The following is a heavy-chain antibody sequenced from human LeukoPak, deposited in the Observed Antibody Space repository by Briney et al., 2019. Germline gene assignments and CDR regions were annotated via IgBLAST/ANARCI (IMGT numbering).Heavy chain of an antibody. CDR2: IYHSGST. J-gene: IGHJ4*02. V-gene: IGHV4-30-2*01. CDR1: GGSISSGGYS. Sequence: PSQTLSLTCADSGGSISSGGYSWSWIRQPPGKGLEWIGYIYHSGSTYYNPSLKSRVTISVDRSKNQFSLKLSSVTAADTAVYYCARGYSGYDYWGQGTLVTVSS. D-gene: IGHD5-12*01. CDR3: ARGYSGYDY.